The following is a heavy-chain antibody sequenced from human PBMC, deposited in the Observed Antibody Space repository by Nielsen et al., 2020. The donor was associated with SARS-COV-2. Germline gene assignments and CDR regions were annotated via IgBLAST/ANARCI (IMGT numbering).Heavy chain of an antibody. J-gene: IGHJ4*02. D-gene: IGHD3-16*02. CDR2: MNPNSGNT. CDR3: ASGNYDYVWGSYRSHYYFDY. Sequence: WVRQAPGQGLEWMGWMNPNSGNTGYARKFQGRVTMTRNTSISTAYMELSSLRSEDTAVYYCASGNYDYVWGSYRSHYYFDYWGQGTLVTVSS. V-gene: IGHV1-8*01.